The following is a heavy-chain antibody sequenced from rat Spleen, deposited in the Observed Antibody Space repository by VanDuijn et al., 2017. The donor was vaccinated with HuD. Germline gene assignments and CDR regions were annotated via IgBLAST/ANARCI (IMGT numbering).Heavy chain of an antibody. J-gene: IGHJ2*01. V-gene: IGHV2-13*01. D-gene: IGHD1-11*01. CDR2: IWAGVGT. Sequence: QVQLKESGPGLVQPSQTLSLTCTVSGFSLTSYHISWVRQPPGKSLVWMGTIWAGVGTNYNSAVQSRLSISRDTSKSQVFLKINSLQTEDTAIYYCTSYLTTDYWGQGVMVTVSS. CDR3: TSYLTTDY. CDR1: GFSLTSYH.